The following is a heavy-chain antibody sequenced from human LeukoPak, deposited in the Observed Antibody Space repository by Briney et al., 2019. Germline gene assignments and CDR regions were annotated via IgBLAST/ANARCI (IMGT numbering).Heavy chain of an antibody. V-gene: IGHV4-39*01. CDR1: GGSISSNKYY. J-gene: IGHJ4*02. CDR3: ASPDSGYSNFDY. CDR2: IYYSGST. D-gene: IGHD3-22*01. Sequence: TTSETLFLTCTVSGGSISSNKYYWGWIRQPPGKGLEWIGSIYYSGSTYYNPSLKSRVTISVDTSKNQFSLKLSSVSAADTAVYYCASPDSGYSNFDYWGQGTLVTVSS.